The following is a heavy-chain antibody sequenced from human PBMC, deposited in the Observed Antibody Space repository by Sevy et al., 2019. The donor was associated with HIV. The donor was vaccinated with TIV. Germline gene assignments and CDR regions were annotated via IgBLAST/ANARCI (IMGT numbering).Heavy chain of an antibody. CDR2: ISGSGGST. J-gene: IGHJ6*02. CDR1: GFTFSSYA. CDR3: AKDLSTRTYYYYGMDV. Sequence: GGSLRLSCAASGFTFSSYAMSWVRQAPGKGLEWVSAISGSGGSTYYADSVKGRFTISRDNSKNTLYLKMNSLRAEDTAVYYCAKDLSTRTYYYYGMDVWGQGTTVTVSS. D-gene: IGHD2-2*01. V-gene: IGHV3-23*01.